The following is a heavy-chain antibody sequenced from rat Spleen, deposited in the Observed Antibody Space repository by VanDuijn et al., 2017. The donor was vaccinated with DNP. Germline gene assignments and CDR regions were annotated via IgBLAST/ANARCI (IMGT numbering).Heavy chain of an antibody. J-gene: IGHJ3*01. Sequence: EVQLVESGGGLVQPGRSLKLSCAASGFTFSDYYMAWVRQAPNKGLEWVATINSDGTNTQYRDSVKGRFTISSDKAKTTLYLQMESLRSEDTATYYCVRHEDSSSHIYGFAYWGQGTLVTVSS. V-gene: IGHV5-7*01. CDR1: GFTFSDYY. CDR3: VRHEDSSSHIYGFAY. D-gene: IGHD1-2*01. CDR2: INSDGTNT.